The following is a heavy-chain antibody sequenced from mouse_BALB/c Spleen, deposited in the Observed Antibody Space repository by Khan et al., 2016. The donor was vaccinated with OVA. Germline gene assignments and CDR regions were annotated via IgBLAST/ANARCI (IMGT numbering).Heavy chain of an antibody. CDR1: GYTFTSYW. CDR2: INPSDGRT. D-gene: IGHD2-10*02. Sequence: QVQLQQSGAELVKPGASVKLSCKTSGYTFTSYWMHWVKQRPGQGLEWIGQINPSDGRTNSNEKFKSKATLTVDKSSSTAYMQLSSLTSEDSAVYYCARGGYGSLAYWGQGTLVTVSA. J-gene: IGHJ3*01. CDR3: ARGGYGSLAY. V-gene: IGHV1S81*02.